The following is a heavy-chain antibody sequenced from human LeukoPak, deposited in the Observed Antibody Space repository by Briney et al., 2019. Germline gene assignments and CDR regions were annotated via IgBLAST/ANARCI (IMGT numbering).Heavy chain of an antibody. CDR3: AIGPSGFLDY. D-gene: IGHD6-19*01. CDR2: IYHSGST. Sequence: PSETLSLTCTVSGYSISSGYYWGWIRQPPGEGLEWIGSIYHSGSTYYNPSLKSRVTISVDTSKNQFSLKLSSVTAADTAVYYCAIGPSGFLDYWGQGTLVTVSS. J-gene: IGHJ4*02. CDR1: GYSISSGYY. V-gene: IGHV4-38-2*02.